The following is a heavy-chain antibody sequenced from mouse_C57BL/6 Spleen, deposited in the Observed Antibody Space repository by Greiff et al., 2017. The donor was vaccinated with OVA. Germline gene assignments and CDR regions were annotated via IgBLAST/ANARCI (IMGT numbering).Heavy chain of an antibody. D-gene: IGHD1-1*01. J-gene: IGHJ2*01. CDR1: GYTFTSYW. V-gene: IGHV1-50*01. Sequence: QVQLQQPGAELVKPGASVKLSCKASGYTFTSYWMQWVKQRPGQGLEWIGEIDPSDSYTNYNQKFKGKATLTVDTSSSTAYMQLSSLTSEDSAVYYCAGGITTVVASFDYWGQGTTLTVSS. CDR3: AGGITTVVASFDY. CDR2: IDPSDSYT.